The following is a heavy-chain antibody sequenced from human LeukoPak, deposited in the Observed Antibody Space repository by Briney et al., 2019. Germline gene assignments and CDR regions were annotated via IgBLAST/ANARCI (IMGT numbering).Heavy chain of an antibody. D-gene: IGHD1-1*01. CDR1: GFAFSNYW. J-gene: IGHJ4*02. V-gene: IGHV3-7*01. CDR3: ARTPLTQLEPDYFDS. CDR2: IKPDGTEK. Sequence: GGSLRLSCAASGFAFSNYWMTWVCQAPGKGLQWVANIKPDGTEKNYVDSVKGRFTISRDNAKNSVYLQLNSLRVDDTALYYCARTPLTQLEPDYFDSWGQGTLVSVS.